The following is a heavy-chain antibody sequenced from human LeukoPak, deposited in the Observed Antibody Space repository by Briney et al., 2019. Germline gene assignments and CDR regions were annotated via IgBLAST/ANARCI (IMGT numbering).Heavy chain of an antibody. Sequence: RASVRVSFKAFGYTLTNYYKHWVRQAPGQGHGLMGIIHTSGGTTNNAQKFQGRVTITREKSTSTVYMELSSLTSEDTAMYYCARADYHDSSGYPPDYWGQGTLVTVSS. J-gene: IGHJ4*02. CDR2: IHTSGGTT. V-gene: IGHV1-46*01. CDR1: GYTLTNYY. CDR3: ARADYHDSSGYPPDY. D-gene: IGHD3-22*01.